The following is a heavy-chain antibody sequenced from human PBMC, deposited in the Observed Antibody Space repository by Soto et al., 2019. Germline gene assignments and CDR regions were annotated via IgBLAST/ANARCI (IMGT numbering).Heavy chain of an antibody. Sequence: QVQLQESGPGLVKPSETLSLTCTVSGGSISSYYWSWIRQPAGKGLEWIGRIYTSGSTNYNPSLRSRATMSVDSSKNQSSLRLTSMTPADTAVYYCARGPRSGVGGGDSWGPGTLVTVSS. CDR2: IYTSGST. CDR3: ARGPRSGVGGGDS. CDR1: GGSISSYY. D-gene: IGHD3-16*01. V-gene: IGHV4-4*07. J-gene: IGHJ4*02.